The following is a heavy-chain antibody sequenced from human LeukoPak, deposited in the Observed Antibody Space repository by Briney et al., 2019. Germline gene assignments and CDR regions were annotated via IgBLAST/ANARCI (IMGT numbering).Heavy chain of an antibody. CDR1: GFTFSSYS. J-gene: IGHJ6*02. CDR3: ARGPGSGTGGLDV. Sequence: PGGSPRLSCAASGFTFSSYSMNWVRQAPGKGLEWVSSISSSSSYIYYADSVKGRFTISRDNAKNSLYLQMNSLRAEDTAVYYCARGPGSGTGGLDVWGQGTTVTVSS. V-gene: IGHV3-21*01. D-gene: IGHD3-10*01. CDR2: ISSSSSYI.